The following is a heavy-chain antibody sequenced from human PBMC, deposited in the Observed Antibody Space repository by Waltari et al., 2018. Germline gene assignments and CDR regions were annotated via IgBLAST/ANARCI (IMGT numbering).Heavy chain of an antibody. D-gene: IGHD3-22*01. V-gene: IGHV4-61*09. CDR1: GGSISSGSYY. J-gene: IGHJ4*02. CDR3: ARASYYYDSSGYYSPQFDY. Sequence: QVQLQESGPGLVKPSQTLSLTCTVSGGSISSGSYYWSWIRQPAGKGLEWIGYIYTRGSTNYNPSLKSRVTISVDTSKNQFSLKLSSVTAADTAVYYCARASYYYDSSGYYSPQFDYWGQGTLVTVSS. CDR2: IYTRGST.